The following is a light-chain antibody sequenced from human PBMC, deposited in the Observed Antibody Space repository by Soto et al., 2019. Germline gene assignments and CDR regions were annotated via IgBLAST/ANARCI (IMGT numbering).Light chain of an antibody. CDR2: GNS. Sequence: QSALTQARAVSGSPGQSVTISCTGSSSNIGAGYDVHWYQQLPGTAPKLLIYGNSNRPSGVPDRFSGSKSGTSASLAITGLQAEDEADYYCQSYDSSLSGYVFGTGTKVTVL. V-gene: IGLV1-40*01. CDR3: QSYDSSLSGYV. CDR1: SSNIGAGYD. J-gene: IGLJ1*01.